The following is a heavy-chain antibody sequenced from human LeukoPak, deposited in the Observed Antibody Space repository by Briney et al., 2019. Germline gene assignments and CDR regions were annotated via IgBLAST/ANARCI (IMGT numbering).Heavy chain of an antibody. V-gene: IGHV3-30*02. D-gene: IGHD3-3*01. CDR1: GFTFSSYG. CDR3: AKDPSRGLRFFSNWFDP. Sequence: GGSLRLSCAASGFTFSSYGMHWVRQAPGKGLEWVAFIRYDGSNKYYADSVKGRFTISRDNSKNTLYLQMNSLRAEDTAVYYCAKDPSRGLRFFSNWFDPWGQGTLVTVSS. J-gene: IGHJ5*02. CDR2: IRYDGSNK.